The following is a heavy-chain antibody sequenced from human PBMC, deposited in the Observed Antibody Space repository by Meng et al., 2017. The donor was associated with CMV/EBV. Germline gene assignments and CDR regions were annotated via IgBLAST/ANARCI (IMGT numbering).Heavy chain of an antibody. D-gene: IGHD3-16*01. CDR3: ARGINYFDY. Sequence: GGSLRLSCAASGFTFSSYAMHWVRQAPGKGLEWVAVISYDGSNKYYADSVKGRLTISRDNSKNTLYLQMNSLRAEDTAVYYCARGINYFDYWGQGTLVTVSS. CDR1: GFTFSSYA. V-gene: IGHV3-30-3*01. CDR2: ISYDGSNK. J-gene: IGHJ4*02.